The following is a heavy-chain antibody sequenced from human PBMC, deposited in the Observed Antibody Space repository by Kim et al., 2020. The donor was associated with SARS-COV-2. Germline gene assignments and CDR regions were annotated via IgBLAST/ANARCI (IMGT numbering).Heavy chain of an antibody. J-gene: IGHJ2*01. D-gene: IGHD2-2*01. Sequence: SETLSLTCTVSGGSISSYYWSWIRQPPGKGLEWIGYIYYSGSTNYNPSLKSRVTISVDTSKNQFSLKLSSVTAADTAVYYCARAGVVPDNWYFDLWGRGTLVTVSS. V-gene: IGHV4-59*13. CDR2: IYYSGST. CDR1: GGSISSYY. CDR3: ARAGVVPDNWYFDL.